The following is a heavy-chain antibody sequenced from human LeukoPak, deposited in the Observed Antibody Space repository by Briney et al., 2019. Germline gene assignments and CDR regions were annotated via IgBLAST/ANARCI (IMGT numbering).Heavy chain of an antibody. CDR1: GFTFSDYY. Sequence: GGSLRLSCAASGFTFSDYYMSWIRQAPGKGLEWVSYSSRRGSTIYYADSVKGRFTISRDNVKNPLYLQMNSLRAEDTAVYYCARGPWSGTNDYWGQGTLVTVSS. CDR3: ARGPWSGTNDY. J-gene: IGHJ4*02. V-gene: IGHV3-11*01. CDR2: SSRRGSTI. D-gene: IGHD1-7*01.